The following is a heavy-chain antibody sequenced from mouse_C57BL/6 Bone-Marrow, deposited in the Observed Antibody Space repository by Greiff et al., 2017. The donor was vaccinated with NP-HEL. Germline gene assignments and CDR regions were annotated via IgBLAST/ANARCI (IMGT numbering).Heavy chain of an antibody. CDR2: IYPGSGNT. D-gene: IGHD2-4*01. Sequence: QVQLKESGAELVRPGASVKLSCKASGYTFTDYYINWVKQRPGQGLEWIARIYPGSGNTYYNEKFKGKATLTAEKSSSTAYMQLSSLTSEDSAVYFCARSDDYDWYFDVWGTGTTVTVSS. V-gene: IGHV1-76*01. CDR1: GYTFTDYY. CDR3: ARSDDYDWYFDV. J-gene: IGHJ1*03.